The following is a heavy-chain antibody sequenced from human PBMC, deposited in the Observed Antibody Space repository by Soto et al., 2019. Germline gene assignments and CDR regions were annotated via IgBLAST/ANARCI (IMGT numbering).Heavy chain of an antibody. D-gene: IGHD2-8*01. Sequence: SETLSRTGSVSGVSITGSYCSWIRQPPWKTLQWIGYVSHSVTTTYNPSLKSRVSISVETSKNQFSLRLTSVIAADTAVYYCAGDMPYGAGGLAGCECWRQRTLIVVSP. CDR2: VSHSVTT. CDR1: GVSITGSY. J-gene: IGHJ4*02. V-gene: IGHV4-59*01. CDR3: AGDMPYGAGGLAGCEC.